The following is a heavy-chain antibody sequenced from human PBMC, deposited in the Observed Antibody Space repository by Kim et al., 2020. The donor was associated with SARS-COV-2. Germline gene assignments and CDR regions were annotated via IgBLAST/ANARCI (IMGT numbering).Heavy chain of an antibody. Sequence: GGSLRLSCAASGFTFSSYAMHWVRQAPGKGLEWVAVISYDGSNKYYADSVKGRFTISRDNSKNTLYLQMNSLRAEDTAVYYCARDQDSSSWYGLSDAFDIWGQGTMVTVSS. D-gene: IGHD6-13*01. J-gene: IGHJ3*02. CDR3: ARDQDSSSWYGLSDAFDI. V-gene: IGHV3-30-3*01. CDR2: ISYDGSNK. CDR1: GFTFSSYA.